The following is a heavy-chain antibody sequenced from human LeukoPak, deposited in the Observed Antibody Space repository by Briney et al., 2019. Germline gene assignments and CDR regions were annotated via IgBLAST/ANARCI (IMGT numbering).Heavy chain of an antibody. Sequence: GRSLRLSCAASGFTFSSYAMSWVRQAPGKGLEWVSAIFGSGGTTYYADSVKGRFTISRHNSKNTVHLQMNSLRAEDTAVYYCAKDSSSSSWIYYFDYWGQGTLVTVSS. CDR2: IFGSGGTT. CDR3: AKDSSSSSWIYYFDY. V-gene: IGHV3-23*01. CDR1: GFTFSSYA. D-gene: IGHD6-13*01. J-gene: IGHJ4*02.